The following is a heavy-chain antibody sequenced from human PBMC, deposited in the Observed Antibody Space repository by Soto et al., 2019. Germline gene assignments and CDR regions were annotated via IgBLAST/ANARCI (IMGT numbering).Heavy chain of an antibody. J-gene: IGHJ6*02. CDR1: GYTFTSYA. D-gene: IGHD1-20*01. CDR3: GIMQESITGTTYYYYYGMDV. CDR2: INAGNGNT. Sequence: ASVKVSCKASGYTFTSYAMHWVRQAPGQRLEWMGWINAGNGNTKYSQKFQGRVTITRDTSASTAYMELSSLRSEDTAVYYCGIMQESITGTTYYYYYGMDVWGQGTTVTVSS. V-gene: IGHV1-3*01.